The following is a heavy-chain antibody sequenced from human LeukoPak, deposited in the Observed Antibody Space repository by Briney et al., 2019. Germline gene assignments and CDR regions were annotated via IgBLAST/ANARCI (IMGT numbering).Heavy chain of an antibody. J-gene: IGHJ4*02. V-gene: IGHV3-30*03. CDR1: GFTFSSYG. D-gene: IGHD5-24*01. CDR3: VIAATRDGLFDY. CDR2: ISYDGSNK. Sequence: GGSLRLSCAASGFTFSSYGMHWVRRAPGKGLEWVALISYDGSNKYYADSVKGRFTISRDNSKNTLYLQMSSLRAEDTAVYYCVIAATRDGLFDYWGQGTLVTVSS.